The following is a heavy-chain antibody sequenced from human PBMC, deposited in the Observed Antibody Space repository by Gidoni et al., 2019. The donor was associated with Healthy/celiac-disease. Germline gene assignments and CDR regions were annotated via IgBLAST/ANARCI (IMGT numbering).Heavy chain of an antibody. J-gene: IGHJ3*02. Sequence: QVQLVQSGAEVKKPGASVKVSCRAAGYTFTTSYMHWVRPAPGQGLEWMGIINPSGGSTSYAQKFQGRVTMTRDTSTSTVYMELSSLRSEDTAVYYCATHGPIFGVVIPFAAFDIWGQGTMVTVSS. CDR2: INPSGGST. CDR1: GYTFTTSY. D-gene: IGHD3-3*01. CDR3: ATHGPIFGVVIPFAAFDI. V-gene: IGHV1-46*01.